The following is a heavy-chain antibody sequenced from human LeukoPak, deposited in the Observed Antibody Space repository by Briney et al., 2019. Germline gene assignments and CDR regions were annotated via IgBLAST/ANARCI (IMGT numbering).Heavy chain of an antibody. Sequence: GASVKVSFKASGYTFTSYYMHWVRQAPGQGLEWMGGIIPIFGTANYAQKFQGRVTITADESTSTAYMELSSLRSEDTAVYYCARRGGSSWYTYWGQGTLVTVSP. CDR3: ARRGGSSWYTY. CDR2: IIPIFGTA. D-gene: IGHD6-13*01. CDR1: GYTFTSYY. J-gene: IGHJ4*02. V-gene: IGHV1-69*13.